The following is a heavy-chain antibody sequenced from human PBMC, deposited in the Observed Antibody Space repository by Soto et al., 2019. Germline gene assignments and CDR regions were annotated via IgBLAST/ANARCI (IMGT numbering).Heavy chain of an antibody. D-gene: IGHD3-9*01. CDR3: AKVLAVILTGYIDY. CDR1: GFTFSSYA. V-gene: IGHV3-23*01. Sequence: GGSLRLSCAASGFTFSSYAMSWVRQAPGKGLEWVSAISGSGGSTYYADSVKGRFTISRDNSKNTLYLQMNSLRAEDTAVYYCAKVLAVILTGYIDYWGQGTLVTVSS. CDR2: ISGSGGST. J-gene: IGHJ4*02.